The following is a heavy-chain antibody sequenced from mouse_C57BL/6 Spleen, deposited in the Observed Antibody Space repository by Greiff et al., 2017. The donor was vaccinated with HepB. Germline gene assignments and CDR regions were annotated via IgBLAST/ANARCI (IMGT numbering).Heavy chain of an antibody. CDR1: GYTFTSYW. CDR3: ASPTVVGY. J-gene: IGHJ2*01. CDR2: IDPSDSYT. Sequence: VQLQQSGAELVKPGASVKLSCKASGYTFTSYWMQWVKQRPGQGLEWIGEIDPSDSYTNYNQKFKGKATLTVDTSSSTAYLQLSSLTSEDSAVDDCASPTVVGYWGQGTTLTVAS. V-gene: IGHV1-50*01. D-gene: IGHD1-1*01.